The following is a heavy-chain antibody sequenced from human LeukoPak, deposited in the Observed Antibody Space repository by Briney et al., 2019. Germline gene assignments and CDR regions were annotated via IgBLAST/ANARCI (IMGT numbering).Heavy chain of an antibody. CDR2: IYHSGST. CDR1: GFTFSSYS. V-gene: IGHV4-38-2*01. J-gene: IGHJ4*02. Sequence: GSLRLSCAASGFTFSSYSMNWVRQAPGKGLEWIGSIYHSGSTYYNPSLKSRVTISVDTSKNQFSLKLSSVTAADTAVYYCARLGWGYYDPLGVDYWGQGTLVTVSS. D-gene: IGHD3-3*01. CDR3: ARLGWGYYDPLGVDY.